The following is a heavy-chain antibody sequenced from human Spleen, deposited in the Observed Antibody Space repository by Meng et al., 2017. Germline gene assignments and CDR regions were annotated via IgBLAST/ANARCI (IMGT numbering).Heavy chain of an antibody. CDR2: VSGSGGST. J-gene: IGHJ3*02. V-gene: IGHV3-23*01. Sequence: GESLKISCAASGFTFSSYAMSWVRQAPGKGLEWVSAVSGSGGSTYYGDSVKGRFTISRDNSKNTLYLQMNSLRAEDTALYYCAKKYYYDSSGFDALDIWGQGTMVTVSS. CDR3: AKKYYYDSSGFDALDI. CDR1: GFTFSSYA. D-gene: IGHD3-22*01.